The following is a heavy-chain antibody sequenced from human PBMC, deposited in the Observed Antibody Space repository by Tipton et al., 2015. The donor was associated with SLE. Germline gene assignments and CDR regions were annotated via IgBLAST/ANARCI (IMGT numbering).Heavy chain of an antibody. CDR1: GFTFSSFG. CDR3: AKATTLIEEFDY. CDR2: TSYDAYNK. D-gene: IGHD4-17*01. V-gene: IGHV3-30*18. Sequence: SLRLSCAASGFTFSSFGMYWVRQAPGKGLEWVALTSYDAYNKYYADSVKGRFTISRDQSKNTVYLHMDSLRVEDTAVYYCAKATTLIEEFDYWGQGTLVTVSS. J-gene: IGHJ4*02.